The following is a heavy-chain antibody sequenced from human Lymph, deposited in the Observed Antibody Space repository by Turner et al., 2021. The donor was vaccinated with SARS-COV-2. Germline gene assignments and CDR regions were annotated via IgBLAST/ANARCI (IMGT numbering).Heavy chain of an antibody. CDR1: GFTFSYYW. D-gene: IGHD1-26*01. V-gene: IGHV3-7*01. CDR2: IKQDGSEK. CDR3: ARMGSSSWYFDY. J-gene: IGHJ4*02. Sequence: DVQLVESGGGWVQPGGSLRISCAASGFTFSYYWISWVRQAPGKGLEWVANIKQDGSEKYYVDAVNGRFTISRDNAKNSLFLQMNSLRAEDTAVYYCARMGSSSWYFDYWGQVTLVTVAS.